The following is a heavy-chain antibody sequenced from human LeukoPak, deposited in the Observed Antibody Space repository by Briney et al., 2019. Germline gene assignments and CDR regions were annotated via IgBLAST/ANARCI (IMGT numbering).Heavy chain of an antibody. CDR2: INPSGGST. J-gene: IGHJ4*02. Sequence: GASVKVSCKASGYTFTSYYMHWVRQAPGQGLEWMGIINPSGGSTSYAQKFQGRVTMTRDTSTSTVYMELSSLRSEDTALYYCARDRGYDSSEYYFDYWGQGTLVTVSS. CDR3: ARDRGYDSSEYYFDY. D-gene: IGHD3-22*01. CDR1: GYTFTSYY. V-gene: IGHV1-46*01.